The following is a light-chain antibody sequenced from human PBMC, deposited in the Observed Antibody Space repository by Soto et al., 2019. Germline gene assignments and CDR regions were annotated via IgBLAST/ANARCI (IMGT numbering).Light chain of an antibody. V-gene: IGKV1-5*03. CDR3: QQYNSYSPLT. CDR1: QTVSRW. CDR2: KAS. J-gene: IGKJ4*01. Sequence: DIQMTQSPSTLSASVVDRVTITFRSSQTVSRWVAWYQQKPGKAPKLLIYKASTLKSGVPSRFSGSGSGTDFTLTISSLQPDDFATYYCQQYNSYSPLTFGGGTKVDNK.